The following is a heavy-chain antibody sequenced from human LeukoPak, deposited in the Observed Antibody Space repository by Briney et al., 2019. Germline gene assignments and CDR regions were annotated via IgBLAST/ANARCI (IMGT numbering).Heavy chain of an antibody. CDR2: IYYSGTT. Sequence: SETLSLTCTVSGDSIKSSSYYWAWVRQPPGKGLEWIASIYYSGTTYYNPSLKSRVTISVDTSKNQFSLKLSSVTAADTAVYYCARHSYGDLDYWGQGTLVTVSS. D-gene: IGHD4-17*01. J-gene: IGHJ4*02. V-gene: IGHV4-39*01. CDR1: GDSIKSSSYY. CDR3: ARHSYGDLDY.